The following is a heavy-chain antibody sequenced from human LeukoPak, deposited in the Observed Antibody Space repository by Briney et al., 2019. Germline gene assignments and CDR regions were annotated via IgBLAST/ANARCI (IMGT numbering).Heavy chain of an antibody. CDR3: ARDSTDYYGSGMYYYYYYMDV. V-gene: IGHV3-53*01. CDR1: GFTVSSNY. Sequence: AGGSLRLSCAASGFTVSSNYMSWVRQAPGKGLEWVSVIYSGGSTYYADSVKGRFTISRDNSKNTLYLQMNSLRAEDTAVYYCARDSTDYYGSGMYYYYYYMDVWGKGTTVTVSS. CDR2: IYSGGST. D-gene: IGHD3-10*01. J-gene: IGHJ6*03.